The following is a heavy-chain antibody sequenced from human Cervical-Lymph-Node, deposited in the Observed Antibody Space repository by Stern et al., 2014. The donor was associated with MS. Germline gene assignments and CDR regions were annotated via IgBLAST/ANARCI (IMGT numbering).Heavy chain of an antibody. CDR2: ISAYNGKT. V-gene: IGHV1-18*04. CDR3: ARDFSSGSFGY. J-gene: IGHJ4*02. Sequence: QVQLMQSGAEVKRPGASVKVSCKASGYTFTSYGFSWVRQAPGQGLEWMGWISAYNGKTDYAQRLQDRVTMTTDTSTRTAYMELRSLRSDDTAVYYCARDFSSGSFGYWGQGTLVTVSS. CDR1: GYTFTSYG. D-gene: IGHD3-10*01.